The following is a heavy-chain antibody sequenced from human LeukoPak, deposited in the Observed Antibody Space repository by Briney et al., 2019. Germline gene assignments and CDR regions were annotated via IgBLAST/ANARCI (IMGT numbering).Heavy chain of an antibody. CDR2: IYYSGST. Sequence: NPSETLSLTCTVSGGSISSSSYYWGWIRQPPGKGLEWIGSIYYSGSTYYNPSLKSRVTISVDTSKNQFSLRLSSVTAADTAVYYCARSIAFAYRGGYSYGPDYWGQGTLVTVSS. CDR3: ARSIAFAYRGGYSYGPDY. CDR1: GGSISSSSYY. J-gene: IGHJ4*02. D-gene: IGHD5-18*01. V-gene: IGHV4-39*07.